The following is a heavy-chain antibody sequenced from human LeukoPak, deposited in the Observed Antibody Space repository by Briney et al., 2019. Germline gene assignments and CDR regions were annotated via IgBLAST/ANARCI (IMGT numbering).Heavy chain of an antibody. CDR3: AREVVVVVAATWWFDP. D-gene: IGHD2-15*01. V-gene: IGHV4-34*01. Sequence: PSETLSLTCAVYGGSFSGYYWSWIRQPPGKGLEWIGEINHSGSTNYNPSLKSRVTISVVTSKNQFSLKLSSVTAADTAVYYCAREVVVVVAATWWFDPWGQGTLVTVSS. J-gene: IGHJ5*02. CDR1: GGSFSGYY. CDR2: INHSGST.